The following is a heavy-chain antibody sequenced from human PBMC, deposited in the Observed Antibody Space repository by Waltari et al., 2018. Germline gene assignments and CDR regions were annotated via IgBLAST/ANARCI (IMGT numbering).Heavy chain of an antibody. D-gene: IGHD3-10*01. CDR3: ARGPWGYGSGSYYKLTLYYFDY. J-gene: IGHJ4*02. CDR2: INHSGST. Sequence: QVQLQQWGAGLLKPSETLSLTCAVYGGSFSGYYWSWIRQPPGKGLEWIGEINHSGSTNYNPSLKSRVTISVDTSKNQFSLKLSSVTAADTAVYYCARGPWGYGSGSYYKLTLYYFDYWGQGILVTVSS. V-gene: IGHV4-34*01. CDR1: GGSFSGYY.